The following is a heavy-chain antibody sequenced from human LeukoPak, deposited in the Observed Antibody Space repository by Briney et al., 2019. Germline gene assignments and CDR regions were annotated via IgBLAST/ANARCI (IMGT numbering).Heavy chain of an antibody. J-gene: IGHJ4*02. CDR3: ARGEYSSPLGFDY. V-gene: IGHV4-61*01. CDR1: GGSISSSSYY. Sequence: SETLSLTCTVSGGSISSSSYYWSWIRQPPGKGLEWIGYIYYSGSTNYNPSLKSRVTISVDTSKNQFSLKLSSVTAADTAVYYCARGEYSSPLGFDYWGQGTLVTVSS. D-gene: IGHD6-19*01. CDR2: IYYSGST.